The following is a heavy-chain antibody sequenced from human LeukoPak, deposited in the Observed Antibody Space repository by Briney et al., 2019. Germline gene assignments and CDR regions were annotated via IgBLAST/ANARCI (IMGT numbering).Heavy chain of an antibody. D-gene: IGHD3-10*01. Sequence: GESLRISCKASGYSFSDYWIVWVRQMPGKGLEWMGIIYPTDSDTKYSPSFQGQVTISADKSLSTAYLQWSSLKASETAMYYCARRAYYYSSGSYYKYTWFDPWGQGTLVTVSS. CDR1: GYSFSDYW. CDR2: IYPTDSDT. J-gene: IGHJ5*02. CDR3: ARRAYYYSSGSYYKYTWFDP. V-gene: IGHV5-51*01.